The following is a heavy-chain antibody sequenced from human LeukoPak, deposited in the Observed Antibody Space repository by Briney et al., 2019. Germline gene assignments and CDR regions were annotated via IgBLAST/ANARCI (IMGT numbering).Heavy chain of an antibody. J-gene: IGHJ3*02. D-gene: IGHD6-19*01. Sequence: GGSLRLSRAASGFTFSSYWMHWVRQAPGKGLVWVSRINSDGSSTSYADSVKGRFTISRDNAKNTLYLQMNSLRAEDTAVYYCARKVSKEWLDVFDAFDIWGQGTMVTVSS. V-gene: IGHV3-74*01. CDR2: INSDGSST. CDR1: GFTFSSYW. CDR3: ARKVSKEWLDVFDAFDI.